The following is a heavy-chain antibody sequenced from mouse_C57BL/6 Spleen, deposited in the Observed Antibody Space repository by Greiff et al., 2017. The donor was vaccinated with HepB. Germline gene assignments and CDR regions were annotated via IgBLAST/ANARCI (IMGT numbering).Heavy chain of an antibody. V-gene: IGHV1-82*01. Sequence: VQLQQPGPELVKPGASVKISCKASGYAFSSSWMNWVKQRPGKGLEWIGRIYPGDGGTNYNGKFKGKATLTADKSSSTAYMQLSSLTSEDSAVYFCARDTTVAPFDYWGQGTPLTVSA. CDR3: ARDTTVAPFDY. J-gene: IGHJ2*01. CDR2: IYPGDGGT. D-gene: IGHD1-1*01. CDR1: GYAFSSSW.